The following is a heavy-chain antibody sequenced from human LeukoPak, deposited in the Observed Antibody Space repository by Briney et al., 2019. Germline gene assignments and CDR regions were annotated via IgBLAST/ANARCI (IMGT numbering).Heavy chain of an antibody. V-gene: IGHV3-30*18. D-gene: IGHD2-2*01. Sequence: GGSLRLSCAASGFRFSSYGMHWVRQAPGKGLEWVAVISYDESNKFYEDSVKGRFTISRDNSKNTLYLQMNSLRAEDAAVYYCAKDFIFCSSTSCPHYYFDYWGQGTLVTVSS. CDR1: GFRFSSYG. CDR2: ISYDESNK. J-gene: IGHJ4*02. CDR3: AKDFIFCSSTSCPHYYFDY.